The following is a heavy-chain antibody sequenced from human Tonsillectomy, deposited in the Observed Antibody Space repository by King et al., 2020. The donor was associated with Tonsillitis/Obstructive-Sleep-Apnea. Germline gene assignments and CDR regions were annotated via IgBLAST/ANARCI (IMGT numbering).Heavy chain of an antibody. Sequence: DVQLVESGGGLVQPGGSLRLSCAASGFTFSSYEMNWVRQAPGKGLEWVSYISSSGSTIYYADSVKGRFTISRDNAKNSLYLQMNSLRAEDTAVYYCARVRGGGCNGPSNWFDPWGQGTLVTVSS. CDR2: ISSSGSTI. D-gene: IGHD2-8*01. J-gene: IGHJ5*02. CDR1: GFTFSSYE. CDR3: ARVRGGGCNGPSNWFDP. V-gene: IGHV3-48*03.